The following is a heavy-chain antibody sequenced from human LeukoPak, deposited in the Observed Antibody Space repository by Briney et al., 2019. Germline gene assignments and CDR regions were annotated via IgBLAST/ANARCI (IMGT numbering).Heavy chain of an antibody. V-gene: IGHV5-51*01. D-gene: IGHD6-13*01. Sequence: GESLKISCKASGYRFSNYWIAWVRQMPGKGLEWMAMVFPGDSDTRYSPSFQGQVTISADKSISTAYLQWSSLKASDTAMYYCARHGDSRGSFDPWGQGTLVTVSS. CDR2: VFPGDSDT. CDR3: ARHGDSRGSFDP. CDR1: GYRFSNYW. J-gene: IGHJ5*02.